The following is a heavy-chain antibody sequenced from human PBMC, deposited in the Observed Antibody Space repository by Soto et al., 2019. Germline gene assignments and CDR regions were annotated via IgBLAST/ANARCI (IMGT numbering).Heavy chain of an antibody. D-gene: IGHD2-15*01. CDR1: GYTFTAYP. CDR2: INAGNGNT. Sequence: ASLNVSCKASGYTFTAYPMHWVRQAPGQRLEWMGWINAGNGNTIYSQKFQGRVTITRDTSASTAYMELSSLRSEDTAVYYCARDSCSGGNCYVHFDYWGQGTLVTVSS. V-gene: IGHV1-3*01. J-gene: IGHJ4*02. CDR3: ARDSCSGGNCYVHFDY.